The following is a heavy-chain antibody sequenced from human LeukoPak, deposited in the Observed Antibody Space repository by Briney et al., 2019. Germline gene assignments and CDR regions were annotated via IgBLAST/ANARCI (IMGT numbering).Heavy chain of an antibody. CDR2: IGRRGVGT. Sequence: GGSLRLSCAASGFTFSSYDMSWVRQVPGKGLEGVAAIGRRGVGTYYADSVKGRFTISRDNSKDTLYLQMNSLRAEHPAVYYCPPPIPVRINWFDSWGQGTLVTVSS. J-gene: IGHJ5*01. CDR1: GFTFSSYD. CDR3: PPPIPVRINWFDS. D-gene: IGHD2-21*01. V-gene: IGHV3-23*01.